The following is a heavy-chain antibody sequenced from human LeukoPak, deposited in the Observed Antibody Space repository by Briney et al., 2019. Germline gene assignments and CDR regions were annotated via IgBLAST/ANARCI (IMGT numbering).Heavy chain of an antibody. Sequence: GASVKVSCKASGYTFTSYYMHWVRQAPGQGLEWMGIINPSGGSTSYAQKFQGRVTMTRDMSTSTVYMELSSLRSEDTAVYYCARDLARYCGSTSCYGYWYFDLWGRGTLVTVSS. D-gene: IGHD2-2*01. CDR3: ARDLARYCGSTSCYGYWYFDL. CDR1: GYTFTSYY. CDR2: INPSGGST. J-gene: IGHJ2*01. V-gene: IGHV1-46*03.